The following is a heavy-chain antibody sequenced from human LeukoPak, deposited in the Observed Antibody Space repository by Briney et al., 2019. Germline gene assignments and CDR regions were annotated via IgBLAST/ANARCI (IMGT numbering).Heavy chain of an antibody. CDR1: GFTFSSYG. J-gene: IGHJ3*02. Sequence: PGGSLRLSCAAPGFTFSSYGMSWVRQAPGKGLEWVAVISYDGSNKYYADSVKGRFTISRDNSKNTLYLQMNSLRAEDTAVYYCARSARFLEYGHDAFDIWGQGTMVTVSS. D-gene: IGHD3-3*01. CDR3: ARSARFLEYGHDAFDI. CDR2: ISYDGSNK. V-gene: IGHV3-30*03.